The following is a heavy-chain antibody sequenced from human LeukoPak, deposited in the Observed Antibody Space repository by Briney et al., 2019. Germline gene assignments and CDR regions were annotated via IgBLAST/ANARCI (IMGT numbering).Heavy chain of an antibody. D-gene: IGHD3-3*01. CDR3: ARQSFGVVIKPDY. V-gene: IGHV4-59*08. J-gene: IGHJ4*02. Sequence: PSETLSLTCTVSGGSISTYYWTWIRQPPGKGLEWIGYIYYSGSTNYNPSLKSRVTISVDTSKNQFSLKLSSVTAADTAVYYCARQSFGVVIKPDYWGQGTLVTVSS. CDR2: IYYSGST. CDR1: GGSISTYY.